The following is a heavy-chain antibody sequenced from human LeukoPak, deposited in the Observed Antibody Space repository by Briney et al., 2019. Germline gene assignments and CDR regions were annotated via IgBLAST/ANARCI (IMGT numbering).Heavy chain of an antibody. CDR2: ISWNSGSI. CDR1: GFTFEDYA. J-gene: IGHJ4*02. Sequence: PGRSLRLSCAASGFTFEDYAMHWVRQAPGKGLEWVSGISWNSGSIGYADSVKGRFTISRDNSKNTLYLQMNSLRAEDTAVYYCAKDRCSGGRCAAPDYWGQGTLVTVSS. D-gene: IGHD2-15*01. CDR3: AKDRCSGGRCAAPDY. V-gene: IGHV3-9*01.